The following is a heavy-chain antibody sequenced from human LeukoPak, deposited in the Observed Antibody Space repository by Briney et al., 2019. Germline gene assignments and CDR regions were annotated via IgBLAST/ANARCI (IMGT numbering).Heavy chain of an antibody. V-gene: IGHV3-23*01. CDR3: ARVLDFWSGYWD. CDR2: MSGNGGST. J-gene: IGHJ4*02. CDR1: GFIFSSYG. Sequence: GGSLRLSCAASGFIFSSYGMSWVRKAPGKGLEWVSVMSGNGGSTYYADSVKGRFTISRDNSKNTLYLQMNSLRAEDTAVYYCARVLDFWSGYWDWGQGTLVTVSS. D-gene: IGHD3-3*01.